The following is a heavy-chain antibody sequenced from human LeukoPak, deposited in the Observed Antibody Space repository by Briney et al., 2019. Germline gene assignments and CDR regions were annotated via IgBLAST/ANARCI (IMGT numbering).Heavy chain of an antibody. CDR1: GYTFTSYD. Sequence: ASVKVSCKASGYTFTSYDINWVRQATGQGLEWMGWMNPNSGNTGYAQKFQGRVTMTRSTSISTAYMEPSSLRSEDTAIYYCARGGPYCSSASCYRDWGQGTLVTVSS. CDR2: MNPNSGNT. D-gene: IGHD2-2*01. V-gene: IGHV1-8*01. J-gene: IGHJ4*02. CDR3: ARGGPYCSSASCYRD.